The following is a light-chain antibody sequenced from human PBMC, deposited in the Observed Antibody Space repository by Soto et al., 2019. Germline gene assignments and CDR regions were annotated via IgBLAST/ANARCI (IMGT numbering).Light chain of an antibody. CDR2: DNN. V-gene: IGLV1-51*01. J-gene: IGLJ3*02. Sequence: QSVLTQPPSVSAAPGQKVTISCSGSSFNIENNYVSWYQQLPGTAPKLLIYDNNKRPSGIPDRFSGSKSGTSATLGITGLRTGDEADYYCGTWDSSLSAVVFGGGTKLTVL. CDR3: GTWDSSLSAVV. CDR1: SFNIENNY.